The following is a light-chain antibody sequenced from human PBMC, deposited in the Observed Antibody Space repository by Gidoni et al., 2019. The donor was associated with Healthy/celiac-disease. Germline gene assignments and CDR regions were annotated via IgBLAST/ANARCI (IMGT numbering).Light chain of an antibody. CDR1: QSVLYSSNNKNY. Sequence: DIVMIQSPASMAVSLGERATINCKSSQSVLYSSNNKNYLAWYQQKPGQPPKLLIYWASTRESGVPDRFSGSGSGTDFTLTISSLQAEDVAVYYCQQYYSTPPSFGQGTKLEIK. CDR3: QQYYSTPPS. V-gene: IGKV4-1*01. J-gene: IGKJ2*03. CDR2: WAS.